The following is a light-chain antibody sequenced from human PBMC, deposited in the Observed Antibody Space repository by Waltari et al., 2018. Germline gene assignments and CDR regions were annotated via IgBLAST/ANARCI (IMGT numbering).Light chain of an antibody. CDR1: QTVSHS. CDR3: QQYNNWPKT. J-gene: IGKJ1*01. CDR2: GAS. Sequence: EIVMTQSPATLLVSPGEGAALSCRASQTVSHSLAWYQQNPGQAPRLLIYGASTRANGIPARFSGGGSETEFTLIISNLQSEDVAIYYCQQYNNWPKTFGQGTRVEFK. V-gene: IGKV3-15*01.